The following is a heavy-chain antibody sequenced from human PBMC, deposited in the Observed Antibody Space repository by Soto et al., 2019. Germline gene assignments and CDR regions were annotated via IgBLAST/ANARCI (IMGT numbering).Heavy chain of an antibody. J-gene: IGHJ6*02. CDR3: VRPLPSGQTHARDV. D-gene: IGHD3-10*01. V-gene: IGHV3-53*01. CDR1: GLPVAGSY. Sequence: PGGSMRLSCVASGLPVAGSYMAWVRQAPGKGLEWASVIYNDGTTYYSQSVEGRFTISRDNSKNTLYLQMDRLRDEDTAVYYCVRPLPSGQTHARDVWGQGTTVTVSS. CDR2: IYNDGTT.